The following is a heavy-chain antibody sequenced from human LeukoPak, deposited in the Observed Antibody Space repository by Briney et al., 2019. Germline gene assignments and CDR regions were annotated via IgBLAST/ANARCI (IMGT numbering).Heavy chain of an antibody. Sequence: PGGSLRLSCAASGFTFSSYAMHWVRQAPGKGLEWVAVISYDGSNKYYADSVKGRFTISRDNSKNTLYLQMNSLRAEDTAVYYCARDLCTNGVCLDYWGQGTLVTVSS. D-gene: IGHD2-8*01. J-gene: IGHJ4*02. V-gene: IGHV3-30*04. CDR3: ARDLCTNGVCLDY. CDR1: GFTFSSYA. CDR2: ISYDGSNK.